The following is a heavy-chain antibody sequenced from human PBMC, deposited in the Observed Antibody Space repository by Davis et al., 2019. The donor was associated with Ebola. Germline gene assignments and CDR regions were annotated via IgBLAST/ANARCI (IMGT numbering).Heavy chain of an antibody. CDR3: ARAPKTTAGFDY. CDR2: INPNSGGT. D-gene: IGHD4-11*01. Sequence: ASVQVSCKASGYTFTGHYMHCVRQAPGQGLEWMGWINPNSGGTNYAQKFQGRVTMTRDTSISTAYMELRSLRSDDTAVYYCARAPKTTAGFDYWGQGTLVTVSS. V-gene: IGHV1-2*02. J-gene: IGHJ4*02. CDR1: GYTFTGHY.